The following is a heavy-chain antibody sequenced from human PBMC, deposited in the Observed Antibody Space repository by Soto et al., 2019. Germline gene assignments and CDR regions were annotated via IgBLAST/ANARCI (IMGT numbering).Heavy chain of an antibody. CDR3: ARVPLTVDTAMVTDYYYYGMDV. V-gene: IGHV1-69*13. J-gene: IGHJ6*02. Sequence: SVKVSCKASGGTFSSYAISWVRQAPGQGLEWMGGIIPIFGTANYAQKFQGRVTITADESTSTAYMELSSLRSEDTAVYYCARVPLTVDTAMVTDYYYYGMDVWGQGTTVTVSS. D-gene: IGHD5-18*01. CDR1: GGTFSSYA. CDR2: IIPIFGTA.